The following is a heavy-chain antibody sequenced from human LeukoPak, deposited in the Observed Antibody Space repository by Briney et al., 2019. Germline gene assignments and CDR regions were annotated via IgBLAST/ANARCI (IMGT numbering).Heavy chain of an antibody. CDR3: ATFSSIVVVPAAPFDY. J-gene: IGHJ4*02. CDR2: FDPEDGET. Sequence: ASVKVSCKVSGYTLTELSMHWVRQAPGKGLEWMGGFDPEDGETIYAQKFQGRVTMTADTSTDTAYMELSSLRSEDTAVCYCATFSSIVVVPAAPFDYWGQGTLVTVSS. CDR1: GYTLTELS. V-gene: IGHV1-24*01. D-gene: IGHD2-2*01.